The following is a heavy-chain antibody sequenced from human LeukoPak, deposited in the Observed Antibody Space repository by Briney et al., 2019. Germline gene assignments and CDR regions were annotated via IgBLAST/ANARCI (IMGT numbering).Heavy chain of an antibody. CDR3: ARQPPSVTSSRLYFDY. D-gene: IGHD4-17*01. Sequence: GESLKISCKGSGYSFTSNWIGWVRQMPGKGLEWMGIIYPGDSDTRYSPSFQGQVTISADKSISTAYLQWSSLKASDTAMYYCARQPPSVTSSRLYFDYWGQGTVVTVSS. V-gene: IGHV5-51*01. CDR2: IYPGDSDT. J-gene: IGHJ4*02. CDR1: GYSFTSNW.